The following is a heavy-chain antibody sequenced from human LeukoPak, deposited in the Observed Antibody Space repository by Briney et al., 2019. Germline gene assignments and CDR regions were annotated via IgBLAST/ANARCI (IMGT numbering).Heavy chain of an antibody. Sequence: SETLSLTCTVSGGSISSYYWRWIRQPAGKGLEWIGRIYTSGSTNYNPSLKSRVTTSVDTSKNQFSLKLSSVTAADTAVYYCARSGYCSSTSCYLRVDYWGQGTLVTVSS. CDR1: GGSISSYY. V-gene: IGHV4-4*07. CDR2: IYTSGST. J-gene: IGHJ4*02. D-gene: IGHD2-2*01. CDR3: ARSGYCSSTSCYLRVDY.